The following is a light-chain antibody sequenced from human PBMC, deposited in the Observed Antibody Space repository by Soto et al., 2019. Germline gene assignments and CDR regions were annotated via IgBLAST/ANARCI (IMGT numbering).Light chain of an antibody. V-gene: IGKV3-15*01. CDR2: GAS. Sequence: EIVXXXXPXXLSVSPGERATLSCRASQSVSSNLAWYQQKPGQAPRLLIYGASTRATGIPARFSGSGSGTEFTLTISSLQSEDFAVYYCQQYNNWPPSTFGQGTKLEIK. CDR1: QSVSSN. CDR3: QQYNNWPPST. J-gene: IGKJ2*01.